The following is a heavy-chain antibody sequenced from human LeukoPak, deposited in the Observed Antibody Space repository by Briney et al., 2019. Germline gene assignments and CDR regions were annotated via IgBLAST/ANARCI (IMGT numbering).Heavy chain of an antibody. J-gene: IGHJ4*02. CDR1: GGSISSYY. Sequence: SETLSLTCTVSGGSISSYYWSWIRQPPGKGLEWIGYIYYSGSTNYNPSLKSRVTISVDTSKNQFSLKLSSVIAADTAVYYCARGEDYYDSSGYYYYWGQGTLVTVSS. CDR2: IYYSGST. V-gene: IGHV4-59*01. D-gene: IGHD3-22*01. CDR3: ARGEDYYDSSGYYYY.